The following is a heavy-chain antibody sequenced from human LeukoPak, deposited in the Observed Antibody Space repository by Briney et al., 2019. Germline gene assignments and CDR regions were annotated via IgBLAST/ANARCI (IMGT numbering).Heavy chain of an antibody. Sequence: GASVKVSCKASGYTFTSYGISWVRQAPGQGLEWMGWISPYNGNTNYAQKLQGRVTMTTNTSMSTAYMELRSLRSEDTAVYYCAIDRGYSYDPSRFDFWGQGTLVTVSS. CDR1: GYTFTSYG. D-gene: IGHD5-18*01. J-gene: IGHJ4*02. CDR2: ISPYNGNT. V-gene: IGHV1-18*01. CDR3: AIDRGYSYDPSRFDF.